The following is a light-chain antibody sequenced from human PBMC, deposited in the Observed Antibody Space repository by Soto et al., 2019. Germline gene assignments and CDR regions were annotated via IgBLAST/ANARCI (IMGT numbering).Light chain of an antibody. Sequence: QSALTQPPSASGSPGQSVTISCTGTSRDVGGYNWVSWYQHHPGKVPKLIIYEVTRRPSGVPDRIFGSKSYTTASLTVSGLQAEDEADYYCSSFAGTNSFVFGTGTKLTVL. V-gene: IGLV2-8*01. J-gene: IGLJ1*01. CDR1: SRDVGGYNW. CDR2: EVT. CDR3: SSFAGTNSFV.